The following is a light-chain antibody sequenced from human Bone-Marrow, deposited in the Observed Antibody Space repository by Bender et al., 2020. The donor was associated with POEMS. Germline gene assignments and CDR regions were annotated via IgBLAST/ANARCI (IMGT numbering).Light chain of an antibody. Sequence: QSVLTQPPSASGTPGQRVTISCSGGSSNIGAHAVNWYQHLPGTAPKLLIYSSHRRPSEVPDRFSGSRSGTSASLAISGLQSEDEADYYCAVWDDGLSGVLFGGGTRLTVL. CDR2: SSH. CDR3: AVWDDGLSGVL. CDR1: SSNIGAHA. V-gene: IGLV1-44*01. J-gene: IGLJ2*01.